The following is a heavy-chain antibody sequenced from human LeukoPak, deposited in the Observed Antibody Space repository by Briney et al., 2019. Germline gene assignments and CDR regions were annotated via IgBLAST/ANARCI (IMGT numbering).Heavy chain of an antibody. CDR1: GGSISSYY. CDR2: IYYSGST. J-gene: IGHJ4*02. CDR3: ARGGLRGYSYGRRFDY. Sequence: SETLSLTCTVSGGSISSYYWSWIRQPPGKGLEWIGYIYYSGSTNYNPSLKSRVTISVDTSKNQFSLKLSSVTAADTAVYYCARGGLRGYSYGRRFDYWGQGTLVTVSS. V-gene: IGHV4-59*12. D-gene: IGHD5-18*01.